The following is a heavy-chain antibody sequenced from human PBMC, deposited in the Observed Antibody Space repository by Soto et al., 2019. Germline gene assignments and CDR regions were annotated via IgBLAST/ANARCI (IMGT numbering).Heavy chain of an antibody. V-gene: IGHV2-5*02. CDR1: GFSLSTSGVG. Sequence: QITLKESGPTLVKPTQTLTLTCTFSGFSLSTSGVGVGWIRQPPGKALEWLALIYWDDDKRYSPSLKSRLTITKDPSKNQAVLTMTNMDPVDTATYHCAHSQTYCGGHCYSGFDYWGQGTLVTVSS. D-gene: IGHD2-21*02. CDR3: AHSQTYCGGHCYSGFDY. J-gene: IGHJ4*02. CDR2: IYWDDDK.